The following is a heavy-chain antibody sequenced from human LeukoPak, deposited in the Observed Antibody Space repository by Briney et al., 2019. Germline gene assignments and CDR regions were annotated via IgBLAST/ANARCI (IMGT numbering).Heavy chain of an antibody. CDR2: IYYSGST. D-gene: IGHD2-15*01. CDR1: GGSISSSSYY. CDR3: ASGYCSGGSCPYYYYGMDV. V-gene: IGHV4-39*01. J-gene: IGHJ6*04. Sequence: SETLSLTCTVSGGSISSSSYYWGWIRQPPGKGLEWIGSIYYSGSTYYNPSLKSRVTISVDTSKNQFSLKLSSVTAADTAVYYCASGYCSGGSCPYYYYGMDVWGKGTTVTVSS.